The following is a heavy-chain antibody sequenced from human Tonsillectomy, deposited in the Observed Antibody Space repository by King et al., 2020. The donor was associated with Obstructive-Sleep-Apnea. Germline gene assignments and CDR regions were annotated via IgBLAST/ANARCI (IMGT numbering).Heavy chain of an antibody. J-gene: IGHJ4*02. Sequence: VQLVEAGGALVQPGGSLRLSCATSGFTFSSYWMTWVRQAPGKGLDGVANIKQDGSGKYYSDSVKGRFIISRENAQNSLYLQMDSLGAGDTAVYYCARVLLWFGELTYWGQGTLVTVSS. D-gene: IGHD3-10*01. CDR2: IKQDGSGK. V-gene: IGHV3-7*01. CDR3: ARVLLWFGELTY. CDR1: GFTFSSYW.